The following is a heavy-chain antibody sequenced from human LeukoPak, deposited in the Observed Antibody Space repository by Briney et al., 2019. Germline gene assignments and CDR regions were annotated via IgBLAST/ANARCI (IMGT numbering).Heavy chain of an antibody. D-gene: IGHD3-10*01. Sequence: LSLTCTVSGGSISSYYWSWIRQPPGKGLEWVSGISWNSGSIGYADSVKGRFTISRDNAKNSLYLQMNSLRAEDTALYYCAKGTSLLLWFGGPPMDVWGQGTTVTVSS. J-gene: IGHJ6*02. CDR3: AKGTSLLLWFGGPPMDV. CDR2: ISWNSGSI. V-gene: IGHV3-9*01. CDR1: GGSISSYY.